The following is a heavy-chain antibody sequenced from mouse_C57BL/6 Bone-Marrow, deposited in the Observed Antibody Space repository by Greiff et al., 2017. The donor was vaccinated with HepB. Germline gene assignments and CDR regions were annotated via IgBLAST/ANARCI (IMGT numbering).Heavy chain of an antibody. CDR1: GYTFTSYW. J-gene: IGHJ2*01. CDR3: EREGGVVAHFDY. V-gene: IGHV1-69*01. CDR2: IDPSDSYT. D-gene: IGHD1-1*01. Sequence: VQLQQPGAELVMPGASVKLSCKASGYTFTSYWMHWVKQRPGQGLEWIGEIDPSDSYTNYNQKFKGKSTLTVDKSSSTAYMQLSSLTSEDSAVYYGEREGGVVAHFDYWGQGTTLTVSS.